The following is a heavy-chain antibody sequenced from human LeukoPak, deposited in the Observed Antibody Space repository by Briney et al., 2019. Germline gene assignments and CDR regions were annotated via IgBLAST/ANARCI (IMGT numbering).Heavy chain of an antibody. CDR1: GYSISSGYY. CDR3: ARSWELLGGGYFDL. Sequence: SETLSLTCTVSGYSISSGYYWGWIRQPPGKGLEWIVSIYHSGSTYYNPSLKSRVTISVDTSKNQFSLKLSSVTAADTAVYYCARSWELLGGGYFDLWGRGTLVTVSS. V-gene: IGHV4-38-2*02. J-gene: IGHJ2*01. CDR2: IYHSGST. D-gene: IGHD1-26*01.